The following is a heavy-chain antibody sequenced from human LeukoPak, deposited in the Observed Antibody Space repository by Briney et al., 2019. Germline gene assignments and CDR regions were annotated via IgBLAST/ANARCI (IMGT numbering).Heavy chain of an antibody. J-gene: IGHJ4*02. D-gene: IGHD2-15*01. CDR1: GFTFSSYG. CDR2: ISYDGSNK. Sequence: PGGSLRLSCAASGFTFSSYGMHWVRQAPCKGLEWVAVISYDGSNKYYADSVKGRFTISRDNSKNTLYLQMNSLRAEDTAVYYCAKTKAKGMGYCSGGSCYYFDYWGQGTLVTVSS. V-gene: IGHV3-30*18. CDR3: AKTKAKGMGYCSGGSCYYFDY.